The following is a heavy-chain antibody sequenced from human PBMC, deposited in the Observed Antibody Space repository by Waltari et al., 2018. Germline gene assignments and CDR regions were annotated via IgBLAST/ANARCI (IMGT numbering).Heavy chain of an antibody. J-gene: IGHJ3*02. CDR1: TFPFISYE. D-gene: IGHD3-9*01. CDR3: AREGVRTGDAFDI. V-gene: IGHV3-48*03. CDR2: ISSSGSTI. Sequence: EVQLVESGGGLVQPGGSLRLSCAASTFPFISYEMNWVRQAPGMGLEWVSYISSSGSTIYYADSVKGRFTISRDNAKNSLYLQVNSLRAEDTAVYYCAREGVRTGDAFDIWGQGTMVTVSS.